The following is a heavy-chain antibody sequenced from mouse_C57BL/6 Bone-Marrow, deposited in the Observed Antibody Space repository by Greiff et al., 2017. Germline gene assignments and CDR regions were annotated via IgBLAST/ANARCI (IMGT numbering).Heavy chain of an antibody. CDR3: TTNRKLYFDY. V-gene: IGHV14-4*01. CDR2: IDPENGDT. CDR1: GFNIKDDY. Sequence: VQLKQSGAELVRPGASVKLSCTASGFNIKDDYMHWVKQRPEQGLEWIGWIDPENGDTEYASKFQGKATITADTSSNTAYLQRSSLTSEDTAVYYCTTNRKLYFDYWGKGTTLTVSS. J-gene: IGHJ2*01.